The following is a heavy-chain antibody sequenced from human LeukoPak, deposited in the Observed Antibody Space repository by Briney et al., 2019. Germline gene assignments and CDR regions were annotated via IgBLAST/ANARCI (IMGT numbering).Heavy chain of an antibody. CDR2: SGSSAI. CDR3: ARLGGIAAAKNWFDP. Sequence: GGSLRLSCEASGFTFTTYSMTWVRQAPGKGPEWVSISGSSAIFSADALKGRFTISRDDAKNLLYLDMNSLRAEDTAVYYCARLGGIAAAKNWFDPWGQGTLVTVSS. J-gene: IGHJ5*02. CDR1: GFTFTTYS. D-gene: IGHD6-13*01. V-gene: IGHV3-21*01.